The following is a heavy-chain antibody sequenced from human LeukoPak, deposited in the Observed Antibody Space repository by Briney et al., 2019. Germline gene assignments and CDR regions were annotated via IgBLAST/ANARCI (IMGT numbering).Heavy chain of an antibody. CDR3: ARDVSYDFWSGSKQPYFDY. D-gene: IGHD3-3*01. CDR2: ISGSSSTI. Sequence: GGSLRLSCAASGFTFSSYSMSWVRQAPGKGLEWVSGISGSSSTIYYADSVKGRFTISRDNAKNSLYLQMNSLRAEDTAVYYCARDVSYDFWSGSKQPYFDYWGQGTLVTVSS. V-gene: IGHV3-48*01. CDR1: GFTFSSYS. J-gene: IGHJ4*02.